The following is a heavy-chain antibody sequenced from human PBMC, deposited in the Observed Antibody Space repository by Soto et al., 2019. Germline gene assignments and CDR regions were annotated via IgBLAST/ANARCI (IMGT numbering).Heavy chain of an antibody. CDR1: GFTFSSYA. V-gene: IGHV3-23*01. J-gene: IGHJ6*02. CDR2: ISGSGGST. CDR3: AKDLKELYVKRTGKPTSYYYGMDV. D-gene: IGHD1-1*01. Sequence: GGSLRLSCAASGFTFSSYAMSWFRHAPGKGLEWVSAISGSGGSTYYADSVKGRFTISRDNSKNTLYLQMNSLRAEDTAVYYCAKDLKELYVKRTGKPTSYYYGMDVWGQGTTVTVSS.